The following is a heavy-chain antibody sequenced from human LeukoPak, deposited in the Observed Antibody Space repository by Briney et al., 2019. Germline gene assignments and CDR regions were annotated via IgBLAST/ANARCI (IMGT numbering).Heavy chain of an antibody. CDR2: ISGVGRTT. CDR1: GFTFANFA. Sequence: GGSLRLSCAASGFTFANFAMSWVRQAPGRGLAWVSAISGVGRTTYYADSVKGRFTISRDNSNNTLYLEMNNLGAEDTAIYYCAKDNTYDDSGYYLNYWGQGTLVTVSS. V-gene: IGHV3-23*01. CDR3: AKDNTYDDSGYYLNY. J-gene: IGHJ4*02. D-gene: IGHD3-22*01.